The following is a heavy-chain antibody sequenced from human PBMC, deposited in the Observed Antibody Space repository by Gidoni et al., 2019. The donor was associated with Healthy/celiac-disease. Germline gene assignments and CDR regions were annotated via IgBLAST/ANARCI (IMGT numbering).Heavy chain of an antibody. V-gene: IGHV3-33*01. CDR2: IWYDGSNK. J-gene: IGHJ6*02. Sequence: QVQLVESGGGVVQPGRSLRLSCAASGFTFSSYGMHWVRQAPGKGLEWVAVIWYDGSNKYYADSVKGRFTISRDNSKNTLYLQMNSLRAEDTAVYYCARDRALGYCSGGSCQEVYGMDVWGQGTTVTVSS. D-gene: IGHD2-15*01. CDR3: ARDRALGYCSGGSCQEVYGMDV. CDR1: GFTFSSYG.